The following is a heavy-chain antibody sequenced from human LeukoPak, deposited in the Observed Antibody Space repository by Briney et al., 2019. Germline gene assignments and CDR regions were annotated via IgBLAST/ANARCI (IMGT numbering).Heavy chain of an antibody. J-gene: IGHJ6*03. V-gene: IGHV3-9*01. CDR2: ISWNSGSM. D-gene: IGHD3-3*01. CDR1: GFSFDDYA. CDR3: ARAGYDFWSGYRYYYYYYMDV. Sequence: GGSLRLSCAASGFSFDDYAMHWVRQAPGKGLEWVAGISWNSGSMDYVDSVKGRFTISRDNAKNTLYLQMNSLRAEDTAVYYCARAGYDFWSGYRYYYYYYMDVWGKGTTVTVSS.